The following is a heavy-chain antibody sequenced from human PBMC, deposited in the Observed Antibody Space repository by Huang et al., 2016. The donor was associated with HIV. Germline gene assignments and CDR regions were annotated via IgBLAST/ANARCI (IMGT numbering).Heavy chain of an antibody. CDR3: ARGRGGTHSYFFYSMDV. Sequence: QVQLQESGPGLVQPSQTLSLIRTVSGDSISSGAFYWTLIRRAAGGGRQGVGHVDTSGSVLYNGSLRSRVTIALDTSKNQLARNLRSVTAADTALYFCARGRGGTHSYFFYSMDVWGAGTAVIVSS. V-gene: IGHV4-61*09. J-gene: IGHJ6*03. D-gene: IGHD1-26*01. CDR1: GDSISSGAFY. CDR2: VDTSGSV.